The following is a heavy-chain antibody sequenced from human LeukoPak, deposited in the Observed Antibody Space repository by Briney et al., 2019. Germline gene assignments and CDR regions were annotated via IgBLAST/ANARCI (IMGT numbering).Heavy chain of an antibody. Sequence: SQTLSLTCVISGDSVSSNSVAWNWIRQSPSRGLEWLGRTYYRSKWYNDYAVSVKSRISINPDTSKNQFSLQLNSVTPEDTAVYYCARMWNSGYQNFGYWGQGTLVTVSS. V-gene: IGHV6-1*01. CDR2: TYYRSKWYN. D-gene: IGHD1-7*01. J-gene: IGHJ4*02. CDR1: GDSVSSNSVA. CDR3: ARMWNSGYQNFGY.